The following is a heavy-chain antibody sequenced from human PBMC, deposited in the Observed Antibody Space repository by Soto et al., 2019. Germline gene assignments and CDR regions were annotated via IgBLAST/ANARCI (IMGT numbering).Heavy chain of an antibody. J-gene: IGHJ4*02. CDR3: ARDRGGNSGSLRY. CDR1: AYTFTGYG. D-gene: IGHD2-21*02. Sequence: SVKVSCKAAAYTFTGYGIHWMRQAPGQGLEWMGWINPISGRANYAQKFQGRVTITADKSTSTAYMELSSLGSEDTAVYYCARDRGGNSGSLRYWGQGTLVTVSS. CDR2: INPISGRA. V-gene: IGHV1-69*10.